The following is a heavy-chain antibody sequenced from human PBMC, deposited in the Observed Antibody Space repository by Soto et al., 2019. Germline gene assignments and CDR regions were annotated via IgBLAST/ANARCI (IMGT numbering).Heavy chain of an antibody. CDR3: ARGRALLLWFGENAFDI. Sequence: PSETLSLTCTVSGGSIRSDDYCWSWIRQPPDKGLEWIGHIYNGGSTYTNPTLKSRVTISVDTSKNQFSLKLSSVTAADTAVYYCARGRALLLWFGENAFDIWGQGTMVTVSS. J-gene: IGHJ3*02. CDR2: IYNGGST. V-gene: IGHV4-30-4*01. D-gene: IGHD3-10*01. CDR1: GGSIRSDDYC.